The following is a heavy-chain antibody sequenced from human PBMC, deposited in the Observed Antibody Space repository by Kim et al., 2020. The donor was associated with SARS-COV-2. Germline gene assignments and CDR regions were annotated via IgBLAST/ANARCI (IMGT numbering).Heavy chain of an antibody. CDR1: GYTFTSYA. Sequence: ASVKVSCKASGYTFTSYAMNWVRQAPGQGLEWMGWINTNTGNPTYAQGFTGRFVFSLDTSVSTAYLQISSLKAEDTAVYYCARAYCSSTSCYQPLDYYYGMAVWGQGTTVTVSS. J-gene: IGHJ6*02. CDR3: ARAYCSSTSCYQPLDYYYGMAV. CDR2: INTNTGNP. D-gene: IGHD2-2*01. V-gene: IGHV7-4-1*02.